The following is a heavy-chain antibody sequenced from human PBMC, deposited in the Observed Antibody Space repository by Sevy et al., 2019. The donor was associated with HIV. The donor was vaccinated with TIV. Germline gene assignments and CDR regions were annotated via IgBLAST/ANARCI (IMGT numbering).Heavy chain of an antibody. Sequence: SETLSLTCAVYGGSFSGYYWSWIRQPPGKGLEWTGEINHSGSTNYNPSLKSRVTISVDTSKNQFSLKLSSVTAADTAVYYCARGAEVYAMTAGGWFDPWGQGTLVTVSS. V-gene: IGHV4-34*01. CDR3: ARGAEVYAMTAGGWFDP. CDR1: GGSFSGYY. D-gene: IGHD2-8*01. J-gene: IGHJ5*02. CDR2: INHSGST.